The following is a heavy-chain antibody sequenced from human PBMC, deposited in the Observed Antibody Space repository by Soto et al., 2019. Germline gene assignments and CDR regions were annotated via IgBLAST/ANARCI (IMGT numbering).Heavy chain of an antibody. V-gene: IGHV3-9*03. CDR2: ITWNSGYI. CDR3: AKALYGSSSSPIDY. J-gene: IGHJ4*02. CDR1: GFRVSSNY. D-gene: IGHD6-13*01. Sequence: GRSLRLSCAASGFRVSSNYMSWVRQAPGKGLEWVSYITWNSGYIGYADSVKGRFTISRDNANNSLYLQMNSLKPEDMAFYYCAKALYGSSSSPIDYWGQGTLVTVPS.